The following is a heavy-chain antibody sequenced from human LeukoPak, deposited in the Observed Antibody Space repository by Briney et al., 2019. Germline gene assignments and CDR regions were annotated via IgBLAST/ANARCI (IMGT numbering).Heavy chain of an antibody. V-gene: IGHV4-59*01. D-gene: IGHD6-13*01. CDR1: GGSISSYY. CDR2: IYYSGST. Sequence: PSETLSLTCTVSGGSISSYYWSWIRQPRGKGLEWIGYIYYSGSTNYNPSLKSRVTISVDTSKNQFSLKLSSVAAADTAVYYCARDPSIAAAGPLFDYWGQGTLVTVSS. CDR3: ARDPSIAAAGPLFDY. J-gene: IGHJ4*02.